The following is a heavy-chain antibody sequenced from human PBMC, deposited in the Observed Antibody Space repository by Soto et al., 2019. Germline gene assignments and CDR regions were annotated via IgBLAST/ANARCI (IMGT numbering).Heavy chain of an antibody. Sequence: QVQLVQSGAEVKKPGASVKVSCKASGYTFTSYGISWVRQAPGQGLEWMGWISAYNGNTNYAQKLQXXXTXXTATSTSKAYMELRSLRSDDTAVYYCARDSPPPREWGQGTLVTVSS. CDR3: ARDSPPPRE. V-gene: IGHV1-18*01. CDR1: GYTFTSYG. CDR2: ISAYNGNT. J-gene: IGHJ4*02.